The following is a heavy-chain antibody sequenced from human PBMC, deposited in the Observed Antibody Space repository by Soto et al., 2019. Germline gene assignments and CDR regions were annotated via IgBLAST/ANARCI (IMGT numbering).Heavy chain of an antibody. J-gene: IGHJ4*02. CDR2: IYHSGST. CDR1: GGSISSGGYS. V-gene: IGHV4-30-2*01. Sequence: PSETLSLTCAVSGGSISSGGYSWSWIRQPPGKGLEWTGYIYHSGSTYYNPSLKSRVTISVDRSKNQFSLKLSSVTAADTAVYYCARSYYYDSSGYSQPGYWGQGTLVTVSS. CDR3: ARSYYYDSSGYSQPGY. D-gene: IGHD3-22*01.